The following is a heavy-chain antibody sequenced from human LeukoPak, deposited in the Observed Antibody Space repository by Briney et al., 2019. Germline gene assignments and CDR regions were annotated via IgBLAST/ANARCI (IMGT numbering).Heavy chain of an antibody. CDR1: GYTFTGYY. Sequence: GASVKVSCKASGYTFTGYYMHWVRQAPGQGLEWMGWMNPNSGNTAYVQKFQGRVTMTRTTSINTAYMELGGLRSADTAVYYCARGASRSFDYWGQGTLVTVSS. CDR2: MNPNSGNT. CDR3: ARGASRSFDY. V-gene: IGHV1-8*02. J-gene: IGHJ4*02.